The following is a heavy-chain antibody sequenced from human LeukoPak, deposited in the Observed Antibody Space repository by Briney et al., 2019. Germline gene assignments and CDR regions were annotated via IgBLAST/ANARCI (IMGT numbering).Heavy chain of an antibody. CDR2: ISSSSSYI. J-gene: IGHJ4*02. CDR1: GFTFSSYS. D-gene: IGHD3-22*01. CDR3: ARDYDSSGYPHFDY. V-gene: IGHV3-21*01. Sequence: GGSLRLSCAASGFTFSSYSMNWVRQAPGKGLEWVSSISSSSSYIYYADSVKGRFTISRDNAKNSLYLQMNSLRAEDTAVYYCARDYDSSGYPHFDYWGQGTLVTVSS.